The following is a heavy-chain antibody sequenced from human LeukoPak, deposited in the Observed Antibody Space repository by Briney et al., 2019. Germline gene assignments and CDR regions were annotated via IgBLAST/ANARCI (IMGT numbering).Heavy chain of an antibody. Sequence: GGSLRLSCVASGFTFSNYAMGWVRQAPGKRPEWVSSLTDSGGTTYYVDSVKGRFAISRDNSKNTLYLHMNSLRAEDTAVYYCARRLAALGAHHPGGWGWGIDSWGQGTLVTVSS. V-gene: IGHV3-23*01. J-gene: IGHJ4*02. CDR3: ARRLAALGAHHPGGWGWGIDS. D-gene: IGHD3-16*01. CDR2: LTDSGGTT. CDR1: GFTFSNYA.